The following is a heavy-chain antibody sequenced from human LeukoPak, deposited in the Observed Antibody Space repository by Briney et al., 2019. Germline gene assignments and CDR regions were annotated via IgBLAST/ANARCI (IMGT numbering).Heavy chain of an antibody. CDR2: IYSGGST. V-gene: IGHV3-66*01. J-gene: IGHJ4*02. CDR1: GFTVSSNY. Sequence: GESLRLSCAVSGFTVSSNYMSWVRQAPGKGLEWVSVIYSGGSTYYADSVKGRFIISRDISKNTLYLQMNSLRADDTAVYYCARDLTVYSNNPLYYFDYWGQGTLVTVSS. D-gene: IGHD4-11*01. CDR3: ARDLTVYSNNPLYYFDY.